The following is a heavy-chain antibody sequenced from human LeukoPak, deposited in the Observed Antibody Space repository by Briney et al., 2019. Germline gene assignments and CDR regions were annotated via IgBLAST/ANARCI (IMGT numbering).Heavy chain of an antibody. D-gene: IGHD6-13*01. Sequence: SETLSLTCTVSGGSISSSSYYWGWIRQPPGKGLEWIGSIYYSGNTYYNPSLKSRVTISVDTSKNQFSLKLSSVTAADTAVYYCARDIAAAATEDWFDPWGQGTLVTVSS. J-gene: IGHJ5*02. CDR1: GGSISSSSYY. CDR2: IYYSGNT. CDR3: ARDIAAAATEDWFDP. V-gene: IGHV4-39*07.